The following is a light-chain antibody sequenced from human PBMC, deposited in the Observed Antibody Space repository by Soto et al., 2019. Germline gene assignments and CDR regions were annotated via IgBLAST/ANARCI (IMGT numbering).Light chain of an antibody. Sequence: EIVLTQSPGTLSLSPGERVTLSCRASQSLSSGYLAWYQQKFGQAPRLLIYDASRRATGIPERFSGSGSGTDFTLTISGLEPEDFAVYYCQQRGSWPLITFGQGTRLEIK. J-gene: IGKJ5*01. CDR1: QSLSSGY. V-gene: IGKV3D-20*02. CDR2: DAS. CDR3: QQRGSWPLIT.